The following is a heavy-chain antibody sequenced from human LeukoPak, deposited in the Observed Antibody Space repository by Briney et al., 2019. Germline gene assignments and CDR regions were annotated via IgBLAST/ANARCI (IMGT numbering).Heavy chain of an antibody. D-gene: IGHD3-10*01. Sequence: SQTLSLTCAVEGGSVSGYYSSWIRQPPGKGLEWSVEINHSGGTNYNPSLKSRVTISVDTSKNQCSLKLSSVTAADTAVYYCASRGWYYYGSGSLTLHYYYYYMDVWGKGTTVTISS. V-gene: IGHV4-34*01. CDR2: INHSGGT. J-gene: IGHJ6*03. CDR1: GGSVSGYY. CDR3: ASRGWYYYGSGSLTLHYYYYYMDV.